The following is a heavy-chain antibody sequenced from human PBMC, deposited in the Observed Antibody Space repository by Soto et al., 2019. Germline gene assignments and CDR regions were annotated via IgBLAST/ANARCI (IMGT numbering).Heavy chain of an antibody. CDR1: GFTFDDYA. D-gene: IGHD1-1*01. CDR3: ARGRYPTMARPLDQ. Sequence: EVQLVESGGGLVQPGRSLRLSCAASGFTFDDYAMHWVRQVPGKGLEWISGISWDSGTLGYADSVKGRFIISRDDAKKSLFLQMNSLRGEDTALYYCARGRYPTMARPLDQWGQGTLVTVSS. CDR2: ISWDSGTL. V-gene: IGHV3-9*01. J-gene: IGHJ5*02.